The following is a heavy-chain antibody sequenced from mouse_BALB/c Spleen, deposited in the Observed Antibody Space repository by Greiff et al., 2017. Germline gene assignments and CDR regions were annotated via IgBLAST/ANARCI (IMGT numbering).Heavy chain of an antibody. CDR3: ARGGIYYGYDGRRFFDY. V-gene: IGHV1-69*01. J-gene: IGHJ2*01. CDR1: GYTFTDYW. Sequence: VQLQQPGAELVMPGASVKMSCKASGYTFTDYWMHWVKQRPGQGLEWIGAIDTSDSYTSYNQKFKGKATLTVDESSSTAYMQLSSLTSEDSAVYYCARGGIYYGYDGRRFFDYWGQGTTLTVSS. D-gene: IGHD2-2*01. CDR2: IDTSDSYT.